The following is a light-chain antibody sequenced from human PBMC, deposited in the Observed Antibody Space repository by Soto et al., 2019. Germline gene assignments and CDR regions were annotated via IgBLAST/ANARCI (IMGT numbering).Light chain of an antibody. CDR3: QQYNNWPFT. CDR2: GAS. Sequence: EIVMTQSPATLSVSPGERATLSCRDSQSVSSNLAWYQQKPGQVPRLLIYGASPRATGIPARFSGSGSGTEFTLTISRLQSEDFAGYYCQQYNNWPFTFGPGTKVDI. V-gene: IGKV3D-15*01. J-gene: IGKJ3*01. CDR1: QSVSSN.